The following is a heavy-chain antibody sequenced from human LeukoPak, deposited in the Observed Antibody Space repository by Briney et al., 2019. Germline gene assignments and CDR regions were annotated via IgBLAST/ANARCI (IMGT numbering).Heavy chain of an antibody. V-gene: IGHV3-74*01. J-gene: IGHJ4*02. CDR1: GFTFRNYY. Sequence: GGSLRLSCVASGFTFRNYYMHWVRQVPGKGLVWVSRISGDGSSIFYADSVKGRFTISRDNAKNSLYVQMNSLRADDSAVYYCASEKPDFDYWGQGTLVTVSS. CDR2: ISGDGSSI. CDR3: ASEKPDFDY.